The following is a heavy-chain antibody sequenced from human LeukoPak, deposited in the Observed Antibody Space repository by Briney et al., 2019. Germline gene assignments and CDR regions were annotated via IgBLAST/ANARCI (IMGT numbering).Heavy chain of an antibody. V-gene: IGHV1-69*05. CDR1: GYIFTSYG. J-gene: IGHJ6*03. CDR2: IIPIFGTA. D-gene: IGHD2-2*02. Sequence: ASVKVSCKASGYIFTSYGISWVRQAPGQGLEWMGGIIPIFGTANYAQKFQGRVTITTDESTSTAYMELSSLRSEDTAVYYCARGRRGYCSSTSCYTGEYYYYYYMGVWGKGTTVTVSS. CDR3: ARGRRGYCSSTSCYTGEYYYYYYMGV.